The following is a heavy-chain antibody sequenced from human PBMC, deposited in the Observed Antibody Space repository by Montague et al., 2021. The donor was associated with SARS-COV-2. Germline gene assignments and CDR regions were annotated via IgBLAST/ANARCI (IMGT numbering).Heavy chain of an antibody. D-gene: IGHD3-16*01. CDR1: GGSIRSYY. CDR2: IYYDGST. CDR3: ARYGIYFEN. V-gene: IGHV4-59*03. Sequence: SETLSLTCTVSGGSIRSYYWSWIRQTPGKGLEWIGYIYYDGSTNYNPSLKSRVTMSVDSSKNQFSLRLSSVTAADTAVYHCARYGIYFENWGQGTLVTVSA. J-gene: IGHJ4*02.